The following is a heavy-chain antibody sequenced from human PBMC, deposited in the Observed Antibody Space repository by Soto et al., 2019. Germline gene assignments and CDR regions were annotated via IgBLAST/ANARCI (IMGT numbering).Heavy chain of an antibody. CDR3: ARDFAAWQDIVVVPAAIPWFDP. CDR2: ISAYNGNT. V-gene: IGHV1-18*01. Sequence: ASVKVSRKAFVYAFSSYVISWVRHAHGQWLEGMGWISAYNGNTNYAQKLQGRVTMTTDTSTSTAYMELRSLRSDDTAVYYCARDFAAWQDIVVVPAAIPWFDPWGQGTLVTVSS. J-gene: IGHJ5*02. D-gene: IGHD2-2*01. CDR1: VYAFSSYV.